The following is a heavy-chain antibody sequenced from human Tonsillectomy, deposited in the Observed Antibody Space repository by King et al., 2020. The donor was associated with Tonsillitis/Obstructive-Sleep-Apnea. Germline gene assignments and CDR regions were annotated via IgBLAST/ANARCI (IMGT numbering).Heavy chain of an antibody. V-gene: IGHV5-51*01. CDR3: ARQENTDGGYVDH. CDR1: GYRFTSYW. CDR2: IFPGDSDT. D-gene: IGHD4-23*01. Sequence: QLVQSGAEVKKPGESLKISCEGSGYRFTSYWIGWVRQMPGKGLEWVAIIFPGDSDTRYSPSFQGQVTISADKSISTAYLQWSSLKASDSAMYYCARQENTDGGYVDHWGQGTLVTVSS. J-gene: IGHJ4*02.